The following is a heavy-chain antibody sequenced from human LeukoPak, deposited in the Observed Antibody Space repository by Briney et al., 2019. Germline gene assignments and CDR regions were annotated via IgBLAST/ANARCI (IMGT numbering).Heavy chain of an antibody. V-gene: IGHV4-39*01. J-gene: IGHJ4*02. Sequence: SETLSLTCTVSGGSISSSSYFWGWIRQPPGKGLEWIGTIHYSGSTYYNPSLKSRVTISVDTSKNQLSLKLSSVTAADTAVYYCARRRSSGWYYFDYWGQGTLVTVSS. D-gene: IGHD6-19*01. CDR1: GGSISSSSYF. CDR2: IHYSGST. CDR3: ARRRSSGWYYFDY.